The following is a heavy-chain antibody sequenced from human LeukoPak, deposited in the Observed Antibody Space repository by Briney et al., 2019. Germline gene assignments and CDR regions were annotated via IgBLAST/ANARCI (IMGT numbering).Heavy chain of an antibody. J-gene: IGHJ6*04. D-gene: IGHD3-10*02. CDR1: GFTFSNYG. CDR2: ITGSGGST. V-gene: IGHV3-23*01. CDR3: AELGITMIGGV. Sequence: GGSLRLSCAASGFTFSNYGLSWVRQAPGKGLEWVSGITGSGGSTYYADSVKGRFTISRDNSKNTLYLQMNSLRAEDTAVYYCAELGITMIGGVWGKGTTVTISS.